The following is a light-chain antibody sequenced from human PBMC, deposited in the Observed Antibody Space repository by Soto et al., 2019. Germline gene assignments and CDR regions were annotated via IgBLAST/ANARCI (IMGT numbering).Light chain of an antibody. CDR1: QNIYSN. Sequence: IVMTQSPATLSVSPGERATLSCRASQNIYSNVAWYQQRPGQAPRLLIYRASTRAAGIPARFSGSGSGTEFTLTISCLQSEDSTVYSCLQYHNLWAFGQGTKVEIK. CDR3: LQYHNLWA. V-gene: IGKV3-15*01. CDR2: RAS. J-gene: IGKJ1*01.